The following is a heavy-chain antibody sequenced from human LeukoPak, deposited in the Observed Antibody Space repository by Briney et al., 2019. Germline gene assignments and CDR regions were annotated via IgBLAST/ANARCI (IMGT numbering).Heavy chain of an antibody. CDR3: SRVGSSGWPNYFDS. CDR2: IGTSGDT. J-gene: IGHJ4*02. CDR1: GFTFSRYD. V-gene: IGHV3-13*04. Sequence: GGSLRLSCAASGFTFSRYDMHWVRQATGKGREWVSVIGTSGDTYYAGSVKGRFTISRENAKNSLYLQMNSLTAGDTAVYYCSRVGSSGWPNYFDSWGQGTLVTVSS. D-gene: IGHD6-19*01.